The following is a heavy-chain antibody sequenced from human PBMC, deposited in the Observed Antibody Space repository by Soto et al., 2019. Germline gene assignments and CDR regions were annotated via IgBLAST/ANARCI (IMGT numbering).Heavy chain of an antibody. CDR2: IYYSGST. CDR3: ARSYGDLLVDY. D-gene: IGHD4-17*01. J-gene: IGHJ4*02. Sequence: SETLSLTCTVSGGSISGYYWSWIRQPPGKGLEWIGYIYYSGSTNYNPSLKSRVTISVDTSKNQFSLKLSSVTAADTAVYYCARSYGDLLVDYWGQGTLVTVSS. V-gene: IGHV4-59*01. CDR1: GGSISGYY.